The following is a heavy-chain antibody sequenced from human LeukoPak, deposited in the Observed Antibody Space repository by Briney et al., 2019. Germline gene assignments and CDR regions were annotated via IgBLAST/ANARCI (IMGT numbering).Heavy chain of an antibody. V-gene: IGHV3-7*03. Sequence: GGSLRLSCAASGFTFSSYSMNWVRQAPGKGLEWVANIKQDGSEKYYVDSVKGRFTISRDNAKNSLYLQMNSLRAEDTAVYYCARDQGSSWSSDYWGQGTLVTVSS. CDR3: ARDQGSSWSSDY. D-gene: IGHD6-13*01. CDR1: GFTFSSYS. J-gene: IGHJ4*02. CDR2: IKQDGSEK.